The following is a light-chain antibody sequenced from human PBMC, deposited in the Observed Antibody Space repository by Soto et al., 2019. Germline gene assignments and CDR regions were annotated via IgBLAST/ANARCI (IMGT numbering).Light chain of an antibody. CDR2: FDT. V-gene: IGLV3-21*04. CDR3: QVWDSSSDPQV. J-gene: IGLJ3*02. Sequence: SYELTQSPSVSAAPGETARITCGGHNIGSKAVFWYQQKPGQAPVLVIYFDTDRPSGIPERFSGSNSGNTATLTISRVEAGDEADYYCQVWDSSSDPQVFGGGAKLTVL. CDR1: NIGSKA.